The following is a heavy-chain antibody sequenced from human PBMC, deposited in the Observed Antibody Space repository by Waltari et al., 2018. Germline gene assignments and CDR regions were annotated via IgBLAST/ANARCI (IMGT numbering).Heavy chain of an antibody. CDR2: ISHTSSTS. D-gene: IGHD6-13*01. V-gene: IGHV3-48*01. CDR3: AREEPGSSWTRHFNS. Sequence: EVLLVESGGGLVQPGGSLRLSCASYGFTFNRDSMNWVGKAPGKGLEGVSHISHTSSTSEYADSVKGRFTISRDNGKNSLYLQMNSLRVEDTAVYYCAREEPGSSWTRHFNSWGQGTLVTVSS. CDR1: GFTFNRDS. J-gene: IGHJ4*02.